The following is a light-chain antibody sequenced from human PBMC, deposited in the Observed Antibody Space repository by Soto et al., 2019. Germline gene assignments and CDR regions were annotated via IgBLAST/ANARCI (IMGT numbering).Light chain of an antibody. J-gene: IGKJ1*01. CDR1: QTISSW. V-gene: IGKV1-5*03. CDR3: QHYNSYSEA. Sequence: DIQMTQSPSTLSGSVGDRVTITCRVSQTISSWLAWYQQKPGKAPKLLIYKASTLKSGVPSRFSGSGSGTEFTLTISSLQPDDFATYYCQHYNSYSEAFDQGTKVELK. CDR2: KAS.